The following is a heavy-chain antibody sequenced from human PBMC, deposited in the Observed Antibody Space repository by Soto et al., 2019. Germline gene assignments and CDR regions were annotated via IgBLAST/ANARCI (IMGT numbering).Heavy chain of an antibody. Sequence: HWVRKTKGKGLEWMGIINPSGGSASYAQKFQGRVTMTRDTSTSTVYMELSSLRSEDTAVYYCARVLSRGVYYYGMDVWGQGTTVTVSS. CDR3: ARVLSRGVYYYGMDV. D-gene: IGHD2-15*01. J-gene: IGHJ6*02. CDR2: INPSGGSA. V-gene: IGHV1-46*01.